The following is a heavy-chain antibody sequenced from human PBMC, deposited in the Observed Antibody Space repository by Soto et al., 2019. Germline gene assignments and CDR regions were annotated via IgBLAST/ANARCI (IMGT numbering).Heavy chain of an antibody. V-gene: IGHV3-23*01. D-gene: IGHD6-19*01. J-gene: IGHJ5*02. CDR1: GFTFSSSA. Sequence: EVRLLESGGGLAQPGGSRRLSCAASGFTFSSSAMNWVRQAPGKGLEWVSSIRVGGGDTFYADSVRGRFTVSRDISRNTLYLQMNRLRAEDTAISYCEKFSVGTVRTSGWCNWFDPWGQGTLVTVSP. CDR2: IRVGGGDT. CDR3: EKFSVGTVRTSGWCNWFDP.